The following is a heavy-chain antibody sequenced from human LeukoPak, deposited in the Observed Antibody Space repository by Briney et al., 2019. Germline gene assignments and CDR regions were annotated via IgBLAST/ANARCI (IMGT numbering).Heavy chain of an antibody. J-gene: IGHJ4*02. V-gene: IGHV3-73*01. CDR3: TRHPYSSGWVGDY. CDR2: IKSKANSYAT. D-gene: IGHD6-19*01. CDR1: GFTFSGSA. Sequence: GGSLRLSCAASGFTFSGSAMHWVRQASGKGLEWVGRIKSKANSYATAYAASVKGRFTISRDDSKNTAYLQMNSLKTEDTAVYYCTRHPYSSGWVGDYWGQGTLVTVSS.